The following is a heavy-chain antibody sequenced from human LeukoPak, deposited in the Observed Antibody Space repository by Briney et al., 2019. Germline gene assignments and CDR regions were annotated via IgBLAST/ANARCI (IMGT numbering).Heavy chain of an antibody. CDR1: GFTFSSYW. Sequence: GGSLRLSCVASGFTFSSYWMHWVRQDPRKGLVWVSRINGDGRNINYADSVRGRFTISRDNAKNTLYLQMNSLRAEDTAVYYCAREPPGIAVAGRSGSYWGQGTLVTVSS. J-gene: IGHJ4*02. CDR3: AREPPGIAVAGRSGSY. D-gene: IGHD6-19*01. V-gene: IGHV3-74*01. CDR2: INGDGRNI.